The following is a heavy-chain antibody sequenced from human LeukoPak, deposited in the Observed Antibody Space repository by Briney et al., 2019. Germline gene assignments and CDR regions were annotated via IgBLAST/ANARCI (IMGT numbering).Heavy chain of an antibody. CDR3: ARRRDQLLLWGYYYMDV. D-gene: IGHD2-2*01. Sequence: SGPTLVKPTQTLTLTCTFSGFSLSTSGVGVGWIRQPPGKALEWLALIYWNDDKRYSPSLKSRLTITKDTSKNQVVLTMTNMDPVDTATYYCARRRDQLLLWGYYYMDVWGKGTTVTVSS. V-gene: IGHV2-5*01. J-gene: IGHJ6*03. CDR1: GFSLSTSGVG. CDR2: IYWNDDK.